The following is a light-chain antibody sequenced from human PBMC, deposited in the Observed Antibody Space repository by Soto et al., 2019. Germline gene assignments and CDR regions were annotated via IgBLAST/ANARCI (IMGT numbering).Light chain of an antibody. J-gene: IGKJ2*01. Sequence: DIVLTQPPGTLYLSPGERATLSCMASHSIASCYLAWYQQKPGQAPRPLIYGAANRATGVPDRFRGSGSWTDLTLTISRQEPEDFAFFYCQQYGSSRYTFGQGTKREIK. V-gene: IGKV3-20*01. CDR1: HSIASCY. CDR3: QQYGSSRYT. CDR2: GAA.